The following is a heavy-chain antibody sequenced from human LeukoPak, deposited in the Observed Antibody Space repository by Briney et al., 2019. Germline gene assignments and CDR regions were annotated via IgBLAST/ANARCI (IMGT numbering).Heavy chain of an antibody. CDR1: GYTFTSYY. D-gene: IGHD3-3*02. CDR3: ARGQGISPKGDYFDY. Sequence: ASVKVSCKASGYTFTSYYMHWVRQAPGQGLDGMGIINPSSGSTSYAQKFQGRVTMTRDTSTSTVYMELSSLRSEDTAVYYCARGQGISPKGDYFDYWGQGTLVTVSS. CDR2: INPSSGST. V-gene: IGHV1-46*01. J-gene: IGHJ4*02.